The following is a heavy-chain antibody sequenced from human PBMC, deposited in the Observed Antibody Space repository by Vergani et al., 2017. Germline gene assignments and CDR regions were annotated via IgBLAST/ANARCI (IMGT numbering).Heavy chain of an antibody. J-gene: IGHJ4*02. V-gene: IGHV3-48*01. Sequence: EVQLVESGGGFVQPGGSLRLFCAASGFTFSSYSRNWVRQAPGKGLEWVSYISSSSSTIYYADSVKGRSTIARDNAKDSLYLQMNSLRAEDTAVYYCARDQDGDYVMDYWGQGTLVTVSS. CDR3: ARDQDGDYVMDY. CDR2: ISSSSSTI. CDR1: GFTFSSYS. D-gene: IGHD4-17*01.